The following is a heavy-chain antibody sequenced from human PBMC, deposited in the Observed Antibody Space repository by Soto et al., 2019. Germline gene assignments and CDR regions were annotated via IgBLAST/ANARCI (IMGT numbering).Heavy chain of an antibody. Sequence: EVQLVESGGGLVQPGGSLRLSCAASGFTFSSYTMNWVRQAPGKGLEWVSYITSSSSTIYYADSVKGRFTISRDNAXNXXYLQMNSQRDEDTAVYYCARMLAAAASYYCYGMDVWGQGTTVTVSS. D-gene: IGHD6-13*01. CDR2: ITSSSSTI. V-gene: IGHV3-48*02. CDR1: GFTFSSYT. CDR3: ARMLAAAASYYCYGMDV. J-gene: IGHJ6*02.